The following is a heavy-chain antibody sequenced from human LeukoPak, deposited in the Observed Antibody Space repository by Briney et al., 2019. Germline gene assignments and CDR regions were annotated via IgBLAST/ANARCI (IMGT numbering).Heavy chain of an antibody. V-gene: IGHV4-59*01. J-gene: IGHJ4*02. D-gene: IGHD3-10*01. Sequence: SEALSLTCTVSGGSINCYYWTWLRLPPGKEVGWIGYMYYSGSTNYNPSLKSRVTMSLDTPKNQFSLKLSSVTAADTAVYYCARRATSGSPYYLDYWGQGTLVTVSS. CDR2: MYYSGST. CDR1: GGSINCYY. CDR3: ARRATSGSPYYLDY.